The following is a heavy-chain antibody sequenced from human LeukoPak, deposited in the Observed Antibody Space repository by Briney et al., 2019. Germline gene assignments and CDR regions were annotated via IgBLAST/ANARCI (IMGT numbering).Heavy chain of an antibody. CDR2: VYYSGST. CDR3: ARYAGRDAHFDH. V-gene: IGHV4-61*01. CDR1: GDSVSNENYY. J-gene: IGHJ4*02. Sequence: PSETLSLTCTVSGDSVSNENYYWSWIRQPPGKGLEWIAYVYYSGSTNNNPSLWSRLSISVDTSKNQFSLRLSSVTAADTAVYYCARYAGRDAHFDHWGQGTPVTVSS.